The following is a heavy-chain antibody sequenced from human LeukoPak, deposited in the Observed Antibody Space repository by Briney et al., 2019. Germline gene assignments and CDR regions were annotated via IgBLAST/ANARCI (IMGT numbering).Heavy chain of an antibody. V-gene: IGHV1-24*01. CDR2: FDFEDGET. D-gene: IGHD1-26*01. Sequence: ASVKVSCKVSGYSLSELSIHWVRQAPGKGLEWMGGFDFEDGETLYAQKFRGRLTVTEDTSTDTSYMELSSLAYDDTAVYYCATETPPSGTYSVHFDSWGQGTLVTVSS. CDR1: GYSLSELS. CDR3: ATETPPSGTYSVHFDS. J-gene: IGHJ4*02.